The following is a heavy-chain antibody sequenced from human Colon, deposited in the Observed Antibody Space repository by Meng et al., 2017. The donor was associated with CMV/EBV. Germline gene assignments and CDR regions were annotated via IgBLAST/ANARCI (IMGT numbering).Heavy chain of an antibody. Sequence: GESLKISCTVSGFSAGDSFMTWVRQAPGKGLEWVSSINSNSDYINYADSVKGRFTVSRDNAKNSLYLQMNSLRPDDTGVYYCARDGAQGEDHWGQGTRVTVSS. J-gene: IGHJ4*02. CDR1: GFSAGDSF. CDR2: INSNSDYI. CDR3: ARDGAQGEDH. D-gene: IGHD2-21*01. V-gene: IGHV3-21*01.